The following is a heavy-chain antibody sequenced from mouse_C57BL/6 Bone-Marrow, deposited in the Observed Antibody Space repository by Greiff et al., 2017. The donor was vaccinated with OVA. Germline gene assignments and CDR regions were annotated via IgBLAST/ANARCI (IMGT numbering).Heavy chain of an antibody. J-gene: IGHJ3*01. CDR3: AKPYYGNSWFAY. V-gene: IGHV1-64*01. CDR1: GFNIKDYY. Sequence: VQLQQSGAELVRPGASVKLSCTASGFNIKDYYMHWVKQRPGQGLEWIGMIHPNSGSTNYNEKFKSKATLTVDKSSSTAYMQLSSLTSEDSAVYYCAKPYYGNSWFAYWGQGTLVTVSA. D-gene: IGHD2-10*01. CDR2: IHPNSGST.